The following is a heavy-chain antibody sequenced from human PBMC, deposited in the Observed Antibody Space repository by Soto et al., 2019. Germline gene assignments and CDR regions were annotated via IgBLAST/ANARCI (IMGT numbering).Heavy chain of an antibody. CDR1: GYTFTSYA. CDR2: INAGNSDT. J-gene: IGHJ5*02. Sequence: ASVKVSCKASGYTFTSYAMHWVRQAPGQRLEWMGWINAGNSDTKYSQKFQGRVTISSDTSASTAYMELSSLRSEDTAVYYCARGRPSPPSMRWFDPWGQGTLVTVSS. D-gene: IGHD6-6*01. V-gene: IGHV1-3*01. CDR3: ARGRPSPPSMRWFDP.